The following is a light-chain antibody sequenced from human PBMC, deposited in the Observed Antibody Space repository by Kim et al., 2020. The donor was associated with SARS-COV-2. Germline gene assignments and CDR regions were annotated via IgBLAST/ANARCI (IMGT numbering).Light chain of an antibody. CDR1: QSVSSN. CDR2: GAS. Sequence: SPGESATLSCRASQSVSSNLAWYQQRPGQAPRLLIYGASRRATGIPDRFSGSGSGTDFTLTISRLEPEDFAVYYCQQYDGTSPLTFGQGTKLEI. J-gene: IGKJ2*01. V-gene: IGKV3-20*01. CDR3: QQYDGTSPLT.